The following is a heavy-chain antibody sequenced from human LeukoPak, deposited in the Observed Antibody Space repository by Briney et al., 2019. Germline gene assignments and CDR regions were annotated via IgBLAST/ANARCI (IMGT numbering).Heavy chain of an antibody. CDR3: ARVFGAVAGT. J-gene: IGHJ4*02. Sequence: SETLSLTCTVSGGSISSYYWSWIRQPPGKGLEWIGYIYYSGSTNYNPSLKSRVTISVDTSKNQFSLKLSSVTAADTAVYYCARVFGAVAGTWGQGTLVTVSS. CDR1: GGSISSYY. V-gene: IGHV4-59*12. D-gene: IGHD6-19*01. CDR2: IYYSGST.